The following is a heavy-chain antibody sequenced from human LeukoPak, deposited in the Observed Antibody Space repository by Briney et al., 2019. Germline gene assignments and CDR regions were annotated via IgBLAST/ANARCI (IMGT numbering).Heavy chain of an antibody. V-gene: IGHV3-7*03. J-gene: IGHJ4*02. D-gene: IGHD3-9*01. CDR2: IKQDGSEK. CDR1: GFTFSSYW. CDR3: ARAQLRYFDWLSIHFDY. Sequence: GGSLRLSCAASGFTFSSYWMSWVRQAPGKELEWVANIKQDGSEKYYVDSVKGRFTISRDNAKNSLYLQMNSLRTEDTAVYYCARAQLRYFDWLSIHFDYWGQGTLVTVSS.